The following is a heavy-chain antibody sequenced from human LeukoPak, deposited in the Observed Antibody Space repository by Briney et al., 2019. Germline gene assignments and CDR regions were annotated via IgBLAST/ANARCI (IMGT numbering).Heavy chain of an antibody. V-gene: IGHV3-33*01. J-gene: IGHJ3*02. D-gene: IGHD5-24*01. Sequence: GGSLRLSCAASGLTFSSYGMHWVRQAPGKGLEWVAVIWYDGSNKYYADSVKGRFTISRDNSKNTLYLQMNSLRAEDTAVYYCARGGRDGYNYAAFDIWGQGTMVTVSS. CDR1: GLTFSSYG. CDR2: IWYDGSNK. CDR3: ARGGRDGYNYAAFDI.